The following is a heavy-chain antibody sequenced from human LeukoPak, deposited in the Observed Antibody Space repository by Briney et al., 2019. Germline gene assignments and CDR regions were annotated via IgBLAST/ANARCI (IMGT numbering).Heavy chain of an antibody. D-gene: IGHD6-13*01. CDR2: ISGSGGDT. J-gene: IGHJ4*02. CDR1: GFTFSSYA. V-gene: IGHV3-23*01. Sequence: GGSLRLSCAASGFTFSSYAMSWVRQAPGKGLEWVSGISGSGGDTYYADSAKGRFTVSRDNSKNTLYLQMNSPRSEDTAVYYCAKDFYSGWYTDLDYWGQGTLVTVSS. CDR3: AKDFYSGWYTDLDY.